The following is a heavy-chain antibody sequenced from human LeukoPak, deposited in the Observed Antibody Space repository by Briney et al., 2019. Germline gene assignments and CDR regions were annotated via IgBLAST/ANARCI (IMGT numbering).Heavy chain of an antibody. D-gene: IGHD3-3*01. V-gene: IGHV3-74*01. CDR2: INSDVSGT. Sequence: GGSLRLSCAASGFTFSSYWMHWVRHAPEKGLVWVSHINSDVSGTNYADSVKGRFTISRDNAKKTLYLQMNRLRAEDTAVYYCASGRWSDYLDYWGQGTLVTVSS. CDR1: GFTFSSYW. J-gene: IGHJ4*02. CDR3: ASGRWSDYLDY.